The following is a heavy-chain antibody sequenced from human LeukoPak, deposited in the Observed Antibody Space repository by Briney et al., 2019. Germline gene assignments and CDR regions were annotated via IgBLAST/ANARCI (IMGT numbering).Heavy chain of an antibody. CDR1: GGSISSHY. CDR3: ARGGVRPDY. Sequence: PSVTLSLTCTVSGGSISSHYWSWIRQPPGKGLEWIGYIYHSGSTNYNPSLKSRVTISVDTPKNQFSLKLSSVTAADTAVYYCARGGVRPDYWGQGTLVTVSS. V-gene: IGHV4-59*11. J-gene: IGHJ4*02. D-gene: IGHD3-10*01. CDR2: IYHSGST.